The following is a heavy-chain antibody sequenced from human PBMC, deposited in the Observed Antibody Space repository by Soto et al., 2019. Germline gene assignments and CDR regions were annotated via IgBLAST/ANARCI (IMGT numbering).Heavy chain of an antibody. CDR2: IKSKTDGGTT. J-gene: IGHJ4*02. CDR1: GFTFSNAW. CDR3: TTAPDGGRDSSGYPFDY. D-gene: IGHD3-22*01. Sequence: PWGSLRLSCAASGFTFSNAWMSWVRQAPGKGLEWVGRIKSKTDGGTTDYAAPVKGRFTISRDDSKNTLYLQMNSLKTEDTAVYYCTTAPDGGRDSSGYPFDYWGQGTLVTVSS. V-gene: IGHV3-15*01.